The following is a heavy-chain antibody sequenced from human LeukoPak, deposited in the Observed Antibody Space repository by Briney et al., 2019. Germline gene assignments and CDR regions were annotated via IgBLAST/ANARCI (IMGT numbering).Heavy chain of an antibody. V-gene: IGHV4-59*01. D-gene: IGHD6-19*01. Sequence: SETLSLTCTVSGVSISSYYWSWIRQPPGKGLEWIGYIYYSGSTNYNPSLKSRVTISVDTSKNQFSLKLSSVTAADTAVYYCARGHSSGWFPKYYYYGMDVWGQGTTVTVSS. CDR3: ARGHSSGWFPKYYYYGMDV. CDR2: IYYSGST. CDR1: GVSISSYY. J-gene: IGHJ6*02.